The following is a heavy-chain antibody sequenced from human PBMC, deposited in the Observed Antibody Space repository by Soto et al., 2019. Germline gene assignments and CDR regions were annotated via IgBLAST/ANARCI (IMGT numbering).Heavy chain of an antibody. CDR3: ARGARGMDV. Sequence: GAAGKASWEASGYTFTSYGISWERQAPGQGLEWMGWISAYNGNTNYAQKLQGRVTMTTDTSTSTAYMELRSLRSDDTAVYYCARGARGMDVWGQGTTVTVSS. V-gene: IGHV1-18*01. J-gene: IGHJ6*02. CDR1: GYTFTSYG. CDR2: ISAYNGNT.